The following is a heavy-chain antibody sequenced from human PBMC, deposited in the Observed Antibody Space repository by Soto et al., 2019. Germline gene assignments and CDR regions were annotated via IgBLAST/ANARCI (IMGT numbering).Heavy chain of an antibody. V-gene: IGHV3-21*01. D-gene: IGHD6-13*01. J-gene: IGHJ4*02. CDR2: VSFRGDI. CDR1: GFMFSSYT. Sequence: PGGSLRLSCTASGFMFSSYTMNWVRQAPGKGLEWVSSVSFRGDIYYADSLEGRFTISRDDAKNSLYLQMNSLRAEDTAVYFCVKSQEIGTHFFDSWGQGTQVTVSS. CDR3: VKSQEIGTHFFDS.